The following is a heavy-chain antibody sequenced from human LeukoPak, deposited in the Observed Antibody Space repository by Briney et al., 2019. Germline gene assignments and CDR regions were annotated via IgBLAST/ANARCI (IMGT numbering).Heavy chain of an antibody. CDR1: GGSISNYY. CDR3: ARNLIPEQLVLNF. V-gene: IGHV4-59*01. Sequence: SETLSLTCTVSGGSISNYYWNWIRQPPGKGLEWIGYIYYTGSTNYNPSLKSRVTMSVDTSKNQFSLNLKSVTPEDTAVYYCARNLIPEQLVLNFWGQGTLVTVFS. CDR2: IYYTGST. J-gene: IGHJ4*02. D-gene: IGHD6-13*01.